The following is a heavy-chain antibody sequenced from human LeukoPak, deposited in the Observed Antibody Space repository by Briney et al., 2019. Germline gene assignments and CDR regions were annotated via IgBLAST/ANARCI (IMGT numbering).Heavy chain of an antibody. J-gene: IGHJ4*02. V-gene: IGHV3-30*04. D-gene: IGHD3-22*01. CDR1: GFPFSSYA. CDR3: AKDLYYYDSSGYSPVDY. Sequence: GGSLSLSCAASGFPFSSYAMHWVRRAPGKGLEWVAVISYDGSNKYYADSVKGRFTISRDNSKNTLYLQMNSLRAEDTAVYYCAKDLYYYDSSGYSPVDYWGQGTLVTVSS. CDR2: ISYDGSNK.